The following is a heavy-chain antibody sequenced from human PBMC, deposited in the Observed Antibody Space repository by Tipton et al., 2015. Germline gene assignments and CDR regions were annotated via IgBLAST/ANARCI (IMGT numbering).Heavy chain of an antibody. J-gene: IGHJ5*02. CDR3: ARDIVPNLFHP. Sequence: GLVKPSETLSLTCSVSGDSIRNFHWSWIRQPAGKGLEWIGRIFVGGSVDYNPSVKSRVSMSVDTSKNQSSLKLTSVTVADAAIYFCARDIVPNLFHPWGQGILVTVSS. V-gene: IGHV4-4*07. D-gene: IGHD2-15*01. CDR1: GDSIRNFH. CDR2: IFVGGSV.